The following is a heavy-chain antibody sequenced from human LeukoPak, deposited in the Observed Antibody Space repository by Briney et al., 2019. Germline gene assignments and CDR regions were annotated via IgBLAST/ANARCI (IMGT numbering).Heavy chain of an antibody. D-gene: IGHD3-10*01. CDR2: ISSSGSTI. Sequence: GGSLRLSCAASGFTFSDYYMSWIRQAPGKGLEWVSYISSSGSTIYYADSVKGRFTISRDNAKNSLYLQMNSLTSEDSALYYCAKGDASGLVNWGQGTLVTVSS. V-gene: IGHV3-11*01. J-gene: IGHJ4*02. CDR3: AKGDASGLVN. CDR1: GFTFSDYY.